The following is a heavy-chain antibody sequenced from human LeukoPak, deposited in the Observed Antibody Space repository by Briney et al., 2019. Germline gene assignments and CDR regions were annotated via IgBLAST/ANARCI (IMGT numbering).Heavy chain of an antibody. CDR2: ISSSSSYI. J-gene: IGHJ4*02. Sequence: PGGSLRLSCAASGFTFSSYAMHWVRQAPGKGLEWVSSISSSSSYIYYADSVKGRFTISRDNAKNSLYLQMSSLRAEDTAVYYCARDRGVHYWGQGTLVTVSS. CDR3: ARDRGVHY. V-gene: IGHV3-21*01. D-gene: IGHD1-1*01. CDR1: GFTFSSYA.